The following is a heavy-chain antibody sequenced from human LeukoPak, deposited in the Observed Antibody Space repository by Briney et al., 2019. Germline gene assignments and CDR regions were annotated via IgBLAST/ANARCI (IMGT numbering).Heavy chain of an antibody. Sequence: SETLSLTCSVSGGSIRNHCWSWIRQPPAKGLEWIGFIYYTGSTDYNPSLKSRVTISVDTSKNRFSLKLSSVTAADTAVYFCATSYSGNYNDAFDIWGQGTMVTVSS. V-gene: IGHV4-59*08. CDR3: ATSYSGNYNDAFDI. CDR1: GGSIRNHC. J-gene: IGHJ3*02. CDR2: IYYTGST. D-gene: IGHD1-26*01.